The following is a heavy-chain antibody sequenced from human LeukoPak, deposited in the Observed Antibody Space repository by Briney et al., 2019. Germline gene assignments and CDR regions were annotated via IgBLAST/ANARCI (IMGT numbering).Heavy chain of an antibody. CDR3: ARESPLTLVRGVIIVIDY. CDR1: GGSISSSHW. V-gene: IGHV4-4*02. D-gene: IGHD3-10*01. J-gene: IGHJ4*02. CDR2: IYHSGST. Sequence: SETLSLTCTVSGGSISSSHWWSWVRQPPGKGLEWIGEIYHSGSTDHNPSLKSRVTISVDKSKNQFSLNLTSVTAADTAMYYCARESPLTLVRGVIIVIDYWGQGTQVTVSS.